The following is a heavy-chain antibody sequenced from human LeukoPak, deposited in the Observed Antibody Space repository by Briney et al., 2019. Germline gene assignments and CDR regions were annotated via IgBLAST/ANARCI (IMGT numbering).Heavy chain of an antibody. D-gene: IGHD4-17*01. CDR3: ARGGMTTVTTGEGYYFDY. V-gene: IGHV1-69*04. CDR2: IIPILGIA. Sequence: SVKVSCKASGGAFTSYAISWVRQAPGQGLEWMGRIIPILGIANYAQKFQGRVTITADKSTGTADMELSSLRSEDTAVYYCARGGMTTVTTGEGYYFDYWGQGTLVTVSS. J-gene: IGHJ4*02. CDR1: GGAFTSYA.